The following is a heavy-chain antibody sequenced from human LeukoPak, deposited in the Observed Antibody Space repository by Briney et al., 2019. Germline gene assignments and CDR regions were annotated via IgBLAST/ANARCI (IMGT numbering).Heavy chain of an antibody. D-gene: IGHD3-10*01. CDR3: ARDRYYYGSGSYYGF. V-gene: IGHV1-2*02. J-gene: IGHJ4*02. CDR1: GYTFTGYY. Sequence: ASVEVSCKASGYTFTGYYMHWVRQAPGQGLEWMGWINPNSGGTNYAQKFQGRVTMTRDTSISTAYMELSRLRSDDTAVYYCARDRYYYGSGSYYGFWGQGTLVTVSS. CDR2: INPNSGGT.